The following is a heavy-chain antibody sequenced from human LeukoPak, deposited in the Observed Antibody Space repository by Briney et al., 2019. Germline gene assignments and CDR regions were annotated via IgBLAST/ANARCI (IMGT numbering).Heavy chain of an antibody. CDR2: TNPNSGNT. D-gene: IGHD5-12*01. V-gene: IGHV1-8*01. Sequence: AASVKVSCKASGYTFTSYDINWVRQATGQGLEWMGWTNPNSGNTGYAQKFQGRVTMTRNTSISTAYMELSSLRSEDTAVYYCAREVATDYYYYYGMDVWGQGTTVTVSS. J-gene: IGHJ6*02. CDR1: GYTFTSYD. CDR3: AREVATDYYYYYGMDV.